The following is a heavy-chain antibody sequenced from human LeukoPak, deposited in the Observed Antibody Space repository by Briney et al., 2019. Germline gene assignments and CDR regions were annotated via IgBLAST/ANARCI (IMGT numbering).Heavy chain of an antibody. Sequence: ASVKVSCKASGYAFSNYGVTWVRQAPGQGLEWMGWISAYNGNTNYAQKLQGRVTMTTDTSTSTAYMELRSLRSDDTAVYYCARDCSSTSCYYYWGQETLVTVSS. D-gene: IGHD2-2*01. CDR1: GYAFSNYG. V-gene: IGHV1-18*01. CDR3: ARDCSSTSCYYY. CDR2: ISAYNGNT. J-gene: IGHJ4*02.